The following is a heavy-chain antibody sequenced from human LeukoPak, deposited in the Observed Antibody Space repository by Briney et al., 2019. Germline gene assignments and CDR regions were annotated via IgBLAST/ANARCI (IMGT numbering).Heavy chain of an antibody. V-gene: IGHV3-33*01. Sequence: GGSLRLSCAASGFTFSSYGMRWVRQAPGKGLEWVAVIWYDGSNKYYADSVKGRFTISRDNSKNTLYLQMNSLRAEDTAVYYCARSMAAADTYYYYYGMDVWGQGTTVTVSS. CDR1: GFTFSSYG. CDR3: ARSMAAADTYYYYYGMDV. CDR2: IWYDGSNK. J-gene: IGHJ6*02. D-gene: IGHD6-13*01.